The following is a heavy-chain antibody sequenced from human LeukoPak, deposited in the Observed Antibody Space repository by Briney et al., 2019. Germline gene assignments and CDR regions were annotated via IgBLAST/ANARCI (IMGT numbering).Heavy chain of an antibody. V-gene: IGHV3-30*03. CDR3: ARDRAVALPTYFYYMDV. Sequence: QAGGSLRLSCAASGFTFPTYVIHWVRQAPGKGLEWVAVISQTGSIETYADSVRGRFSISRDNSDSTVYLQMNSLKTEDTAVYYCARDRAVALPTYFYYMDVWGKGPRSSSL. J-gene: IGHJ6*03. CDR1: GFTFPTYV. CDR2: ISQTGSIE. D-gene: IGHD2-21*02.